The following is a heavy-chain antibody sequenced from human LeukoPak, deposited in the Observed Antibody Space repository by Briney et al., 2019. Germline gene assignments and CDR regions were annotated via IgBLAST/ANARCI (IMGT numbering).Heavy chain of an antibody. CDR2: IYSGGST. J-gene: IGHJ5*02. D-gene: IGHD2-2*01. CDR1: GFTVSSNH. Sequence: PGGSLRLSCAASGFTVSSNHMSWVRQAPGKGLEWVSVIYSGGSTYYADSVKGRFTISRDNSKNTLYLQMNSLRAEDTAVYYCAVVVPAANWFDPWGQGTLVTVSS. CDR3: AVVVPAANWFDP. V-gene: IGHV3-53*01.